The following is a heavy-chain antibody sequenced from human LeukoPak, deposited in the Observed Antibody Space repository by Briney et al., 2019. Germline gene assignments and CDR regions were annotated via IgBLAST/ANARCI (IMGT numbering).Heavy chain of an antibody. D-gene: IGHD6-13*01. CDR3: TRSQSSSWTSDY. CDR1: GFTFSSDS. V-gene: IGHV3-48*01. CDR2: ISSSSGTI. J-gene: IGHJ4*02. Sequence: GGSLRLSCAASGFTFSSDSMNWVRQAPGRGLEWVSYISSSSGTISYADSVKGRFTISRDNAKNSLYLQMNSLRAEDTAVYYCTRSQSSSWTSDYWGQGTLVTVSS.